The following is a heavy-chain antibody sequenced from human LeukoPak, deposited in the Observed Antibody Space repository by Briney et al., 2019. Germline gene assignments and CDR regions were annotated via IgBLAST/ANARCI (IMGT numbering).Heavy chain of an antibody. CDR3: AKSPSLGQQYFDS. J-gene: IGHJ4*02. V-gene: IGHV4-59*01. D-gene: IGHD1/OR15-1a*01. CDR1: GTSTRSFY. CDR2: IYYTGTH. Sequence: SETLSLTCTVSGTSTRSFYWSWIRQPPGKGLEWIGYIYYTGTHNYNPSLKSRVAMSVDTSQSQFSLKLNSVTPVDTAVYFCAKSPSLGQQYFDSWGQGILVTVSS.